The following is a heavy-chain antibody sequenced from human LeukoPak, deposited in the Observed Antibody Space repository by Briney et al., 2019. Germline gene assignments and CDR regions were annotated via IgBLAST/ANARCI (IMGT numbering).Heavy chain of an antibody. V-gene: IGHV3-21*01. D-gene: IGHD3-22*01. Sequence: GGSLRLSCAASGFTLNSYSMNWVRQAPGKGLECVSSINSDSTHIYYAASVKDRFTVSRDKAKNSLYLNMHSLRPGDTAVYYCARVLNSYDTSAPAYYNHMDVWGKGTTVAV. CDR2: INSDSTHI. J-gene: IGHJ6*03. CDR3: ARVLNSYDTSAPAYYNHMDV. CDR1: GFTLNSYS.